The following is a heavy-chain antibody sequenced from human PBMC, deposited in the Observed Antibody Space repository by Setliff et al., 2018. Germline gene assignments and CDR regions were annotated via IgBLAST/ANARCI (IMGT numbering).Heavy chain of an antibody. D-gene: IGHD1-1*01. CDR2: IYSGGTT. CDR1: GDSMNSGVYY. J-gene: IGHJ4*02. Sequence: PSETLSLTCKVSGDSMNSGVYYWAWIRQPPGKGLEWIGRIYSGGTTYYNSSLKSRVTISVDTSKSQFSLRPNSVTAADTAVYYCARTGTYRYFDYWGRGTLVTVPQ. CDR3: ARTGTYRYFDY. V-gene: IGHV4-39*01.